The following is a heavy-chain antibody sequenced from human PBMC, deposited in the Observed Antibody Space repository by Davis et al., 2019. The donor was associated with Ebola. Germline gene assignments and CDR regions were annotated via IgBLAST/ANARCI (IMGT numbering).Heavy chain of an antibody. Sequence: PGGSLRLSCAASGFTFGSYGMHWVRQAPGKGLEWVAVISYDGSNKYYADSVKGRFTISRDNSKNTLYLQMNSLRAEDTAVYYCAKDTLEYYGSGSYLDYYYYYGMDVWGQGTTVTVSS. D-gene: IGHD3-10*01. V-gene: IGHV3-30*18. J-gene: IGHJ6*02. CDR1: GFTFGSYG. CDR2: ISYDGSNK. CDR3: AKDTLEYYGSGSYLDYYYYYGMDV.